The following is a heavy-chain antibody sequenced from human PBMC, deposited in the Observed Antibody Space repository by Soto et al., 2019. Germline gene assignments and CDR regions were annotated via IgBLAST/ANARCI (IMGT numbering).Heavy chain of an antibody. Sequence: SETLSLTCTVSGGSISSYYWSWIRQPPGKGLEWIGYIYYSGSTNYNPSLKSRVTISVDTSKNQFSLKLSSVTAADTAVYYCVRDRGAVAGKDYYYYGMDVWGQGTTVTVSS. J-gene: IGHJ6*02. CDR1: GGSISSYY. V-gene: IGHV4-59*01. CDR3: VRDRGAVAGKDYYYYGMDV. D-gene: IGHD6-19*01. CDR2: IYYSGST.